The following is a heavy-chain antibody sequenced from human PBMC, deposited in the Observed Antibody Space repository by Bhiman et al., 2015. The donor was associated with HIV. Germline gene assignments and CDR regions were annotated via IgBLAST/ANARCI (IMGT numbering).Heavy chain of an antibody. Sequence: QVQLVESGGGVVQPGRSLRLSCAASGFTFSSYGMHWVRQAPGKGLEWVAVISDDGSKYYADSVKGRFTISRDNSKNTLYLQMNSLRAEDTAVYYCAKDLGESENEEWASDYYDFGSDYPGQDPRAVVGAFDIWGQGTMVTVSS. CDR2: ISDDGSK. J-gene: IGHJ3*02. CDR1: GFTFSSYG. V-gene: IGHV3-30*18. CDR3: AKDLGESENEEWASDYYDFGSDYPGQDPRAVVGAFDI. D-gene: IGHD3-3*01.